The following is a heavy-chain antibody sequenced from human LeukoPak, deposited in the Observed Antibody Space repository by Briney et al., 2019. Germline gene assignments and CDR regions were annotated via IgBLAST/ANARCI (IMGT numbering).Heavy chain of an antibody. CDR1: GYTFTGYY. V-gene: IGHV1-2*02. D-gene: IGHD1-26*01. CDR2: INPDRGGT. Sequence: ASVKVSCKASGYTFTGYYIHWLRQAPGQGLEWMGWINPDRGGTIYRQRFQDRVTMPSDTSISTVYMELSRLRYDDTAVYYCARGPSSGAFDYWGQGTLVSVSS. CDR3: ARGPSSGAFDY. J-gene: IGHJ4*02.